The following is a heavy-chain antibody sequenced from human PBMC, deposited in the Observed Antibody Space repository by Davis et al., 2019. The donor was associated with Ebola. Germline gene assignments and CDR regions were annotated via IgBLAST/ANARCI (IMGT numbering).Heavy chain of an antibody. CDR1: GCTFSSYA. CDR3: ASWGADDYGGKQNMGYFDY. Sequence: SVKVSCKASGCTFSSYAISWVRQAPGQGLEWMGGIIPIFGTANYAQKFQGRVTITADESTSTAYMELSSLRSEDAAVYYCASWGADDYGGKQNMGYFDYWGQGTLVTVSS. J-gene: IGHJ4*02. CDR2: IIPIFGTA. V-gene: IGHV1-69*13. D-gene: IGHD4-23*01.